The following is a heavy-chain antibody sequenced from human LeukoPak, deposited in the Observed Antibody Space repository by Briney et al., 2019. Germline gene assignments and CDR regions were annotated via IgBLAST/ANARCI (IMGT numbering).Heavy chain of an antibody. V-gene: IGHV5-51*01. J-gene: IGHJ4*02. CDR2: MYPDDSDT. D-gene: IGHD3-22*01. CDR1: GYSFTIYW. CDR3: ATSPTYYYDNSGYSFHS. Sequence: GESLKISCEGSGYSFTIYWIGWVRQMPGKGLEWMRIMYPDDSDTRYSPSFQGQVSLSVDKSINTAFLQWNSLKASDTAMYYCATSPTYYYDNSGYSFHSWGQGTQVTVSS.